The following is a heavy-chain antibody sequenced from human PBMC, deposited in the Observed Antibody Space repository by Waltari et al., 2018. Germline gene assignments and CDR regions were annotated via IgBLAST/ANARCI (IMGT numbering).Heavy chain of an antibody. V-gene: IGHV4-39*01. J-gene: IGHJ5*02. Sequence: LQLQESGPGLVKPSETLSITGTVSGGSISSSSYYWGWIRQPPGKGLEWIGSIYYSWSTYYNPSLKSRVTISVDTSKNQFSLKLSSVTAADTAVYYCARHLYYYDAVVWFYPWGQGTLVTVSS. CDR1: GGSISSSSYY. CDR2: IYYSWST. D-gene: IGHD3-22*01. CDR3: ARHLYYYDAVVWFYP.